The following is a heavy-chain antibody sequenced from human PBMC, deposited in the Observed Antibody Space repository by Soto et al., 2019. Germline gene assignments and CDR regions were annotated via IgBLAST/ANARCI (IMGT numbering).Heavy chain of an antibody. D-gene: IGHD1-1*01. CDR1: GVFISRSSDY. Sequence: SETLSLTCTVSGVFISRSSDYWGWIRQPPGKGLEWIGSIYYSGRTYYNPSLKIRVTISLDTSKNQISLNLSSVTAADTAVFYCARLLEARPDYWGQGTLVTVSS. J-gene: IGHJ4*02. CDR2: IYYSGRT. CDR3: ARLLEARPDY. V-gene: IGHV4-39*01.